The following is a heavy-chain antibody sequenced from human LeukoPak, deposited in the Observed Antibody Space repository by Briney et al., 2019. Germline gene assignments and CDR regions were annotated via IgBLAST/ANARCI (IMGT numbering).Heavy chain of an antibody. Sequence: PGGTLRLSCAASGFTFSSYGMSWVRQAPGKGLEWVSAISGSGGSTYYADSVKGRFTISRDNAKNSLYLQMNSLRAEDTAVYYCARAAWPNWNYDLNYYYYYMDVWGKGTTVTVSS. CDR3: ARAAWPNWNYDLNYYYYYMDV. CDR2: ISGSGGST. CDR1: GFTFSSYG. V-gene: IGHV3-23*01. D-gene: IGHD1-7*01. J-gene: IGHJ6*03.